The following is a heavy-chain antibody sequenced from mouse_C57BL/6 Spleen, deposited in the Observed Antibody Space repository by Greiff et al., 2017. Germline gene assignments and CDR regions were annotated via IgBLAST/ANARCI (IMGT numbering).Heavy chain of an antibody. V-gene: IGHV3-6*01. CDR1: GYSITSGYY. Sequence: VQLKESGPGLVKPSQSLSLTCSVTGYSITSGYYWNWIRQFPGNKLEWMGYISYDGSNNYNPSLKNRIPITRDTSKNQFFLKLNSVTTEDTATYYCARYGSSPYWYFDVWGTGTTVTVSS. CDR2: ISYDGSN. D-gene: IGHD1-1*01. CDR3: ARYGSSPYWYFDV. J-gene: IGHJ1*03.